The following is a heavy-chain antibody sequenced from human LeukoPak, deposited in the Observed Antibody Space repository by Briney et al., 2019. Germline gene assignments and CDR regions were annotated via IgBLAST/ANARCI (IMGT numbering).Heavy chain of an antibody. CDR1: GFTFSSYG. CDR2: ISGSGGST. Sequence: GGSLRLSCAASGFTFSSYGMSWVRHAPGKGLEWVSAISGSGGSTYYADSVKGRFTISRDNSKNTLYLQMNSLRAEDTAVYYCARAHHLYASTGAFDIWGQGTMFTVSS. CDR3: ARAHHLYASTGAFDI. V-gene: IGHV3-23*01. J-gene: IGHJ3*02. D-gene: IGHD2/OR15-2a*01.